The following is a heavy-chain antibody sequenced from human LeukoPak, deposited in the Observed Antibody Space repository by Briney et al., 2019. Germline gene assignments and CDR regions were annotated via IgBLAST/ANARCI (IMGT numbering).Heavy chain of an antibody. V-gene: IGHV3-74*01. CDR1: GFTLSSYW. J-gene: IGHJ4*01. CDR2: INSDGSST. Sequence: PGGSLRLSCAASGFTLSSYWMHWVRQAPGKGLVWVSRINSDGSSTSYADSVKGRFTISRDNAKNTLYLQMNSLRAEDTAVYYCARGENTAMVTAADYWGHGTLVTVSS. D-gene: IGHD5-18*01. CDR3: ARGENTAMVTAADY.